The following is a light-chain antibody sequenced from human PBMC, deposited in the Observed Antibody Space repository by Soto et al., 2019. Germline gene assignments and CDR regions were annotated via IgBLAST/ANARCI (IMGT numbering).Light chain of an antibody. J-gene: IGKJ1*01. CDR1: HTISSSY. V-gene: IGKV3-20*01. CDR3: QQYGSSPS. Sequence: EIVLTQSPGTLSLSPGERATLSCRASHTISSSYLAWYQQKPGQAPRLLMYGISRRATGIPDRFSGSGSGTYFTLTISSLEPEDFAVYYCQQYGSSPSFGQGTKVDIK. CDR2: GIS.